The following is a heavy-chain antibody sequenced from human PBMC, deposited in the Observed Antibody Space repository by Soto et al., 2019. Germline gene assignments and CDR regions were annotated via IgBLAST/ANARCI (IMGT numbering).Heavy chain of an antibody. J-gene: IGHJ6*02. Sequence: GGSLRLSCAASGFTFSGSVMHWVRQASGKGLEWVGRIRSKANSYATAYAASVKGRFTISRDDSKNTAYLQMNSLKTEDTAVYYCTRLGSFPNFYGLDVWGQGTTVTVSS. V-gene: IGHV3-73*01. D-gene: IGHD3-16*01. CDR3: TRLGSFPNFYGLDV. CDR1: GFTFSGSV. CDR2: IRSKANSYAT.